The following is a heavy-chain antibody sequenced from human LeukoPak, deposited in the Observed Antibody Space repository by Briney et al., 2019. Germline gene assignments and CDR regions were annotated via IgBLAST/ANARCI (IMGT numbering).Heavy chain of an antibody. D-gene: IGHD4-17*01. CDR3: AREYGDYDDTYNWFDP. CDR1: GYTFTGYY. J-gene: IGHJ5*02. V-gene: IGHV1-2*02. Sequence: ASVKVSCKASGYTFTGYYMHWVRQAPGQGLEWMGWINPNSGGTNYAQKFQGRATMTRDTSISTAYMELSGLRSDDTAVYYCAREYGDYDDTYNWFDPWGQGTLVTVSS. CDR2: INPNSGGT.